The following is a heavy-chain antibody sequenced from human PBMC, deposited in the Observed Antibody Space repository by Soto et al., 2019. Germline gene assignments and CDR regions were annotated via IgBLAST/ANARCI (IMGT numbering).Heavy chain of an antibody. D-gene: IGHD3-3*01. J-gene: IGHJ5*02. V-gene: IGHV1-3*01. CDR2: INAGNGNT. CDR1: GYTFPRYA. CDR3: AIYSRDYDLWDCFAP. Sequence: ASVKVSCKASGYTFPRYAMHWVRQAPGQRLEWMGWINAGNGNTKYSQKFQGRVTITRDTSASTAYMELSSLRSEDTAVYYCAIYSRDYDLWDCFAPWGQRTLVTGSA.